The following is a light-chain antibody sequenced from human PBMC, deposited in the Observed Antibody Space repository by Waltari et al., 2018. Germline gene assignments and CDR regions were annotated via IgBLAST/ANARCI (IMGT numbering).Light chain of an antibody. V-gene: IGKV1-33*01. CDR2: DTS. J-gene: IGKJ2*02. CDR1: QDIGKY. CDR3: QHHNNLPPWT. Sequence: DIELTQSPASLSASVGDTVTISCQASQDIGKYLNWYQRKPGQAPEVLIYDTSSLQTGVPSRCTGRGTGTYFTFTINDVQPEDSATYYCQHHNNLPPWTFGRGTKLEI.